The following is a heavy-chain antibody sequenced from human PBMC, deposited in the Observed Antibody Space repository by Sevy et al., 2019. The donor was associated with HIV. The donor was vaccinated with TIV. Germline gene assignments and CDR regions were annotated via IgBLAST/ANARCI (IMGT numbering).Heavy chain of an antibody. CDR2: IYGNGHT. CDR3: AREAGGYDYDYGMDV. CDR1: GVTIVSSGHY. J-gene: IGHJ6*02. Sequence: SETLSLTCSISGVTIVSSGHYWGWIRQTPGKGLEWIGSIYGNGHTFYTPSLKSRLTISIDTSKNQFSLTLSSVTVADTAVYFCAREAGGYDYDYGMDVWGQGTTVTVSS. V-gene: IGHV4-39*02. D-gene: IGHD5-12*01.